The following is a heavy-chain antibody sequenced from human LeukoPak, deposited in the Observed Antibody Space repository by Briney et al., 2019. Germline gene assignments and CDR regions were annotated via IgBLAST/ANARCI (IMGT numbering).Heavy chain of an antibody. J-gene: IGHJ5*02. CDR1: GFTFSSYS. Sequence: GGSLRLSCAASGFTFSSYSMNWVRQAPGKELEWVSSISSSSSYIYYADSVKGRFTISRDNAKNSLYLQMNSLRAEDTAVYYCAKDQGSSSSYNWFDPWGQGTLVTVSS. CDR3: AKDQGSSSSYNWFDP. CDR2: ISSSSSYI. V-gene: IGHV3-21*04. D-gene: IGHD6-6*01.